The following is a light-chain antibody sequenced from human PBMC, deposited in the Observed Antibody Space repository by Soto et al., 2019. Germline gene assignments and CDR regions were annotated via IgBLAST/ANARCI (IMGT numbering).Light chain of an antibody. Sequence: EIVLTQSPATLSLSPGERATLSCRASQSVSSYLAWYQQKPGQAPRLLIYDASNRATGIPARFSGSGSGTDCTLTISSLEPDDFPVYYCQQRSNWPLTFGGGTKVEIK. CDR3: QQRSNWPLT. J-gene: IGKJ4*01. V-gene: IGKV3-11*01. CDR1: QSVSSY. CDR2: DAS.